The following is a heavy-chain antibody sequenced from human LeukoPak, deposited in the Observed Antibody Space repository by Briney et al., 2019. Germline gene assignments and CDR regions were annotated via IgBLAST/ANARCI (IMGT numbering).Heavy chain of an antibody. CDR1: AFTFSTYS. CDR3: AGSLRGGGWTMY. Sequence: GGSLRLSCAASAFTFSTYSMNCVRQAPGKGLEWVSSISSSSSSIYYSDSVKGRFTVSRDNAKNSLSLQMNSLRDEDTALYYCAGSLRGGGWTMYWGQGTLVTVSS. CDR2: ISSSSSSI. J-gene: IGHJ4*02. D-gene: IGHD6-19*01. V-gene: IGHV3-21*01.